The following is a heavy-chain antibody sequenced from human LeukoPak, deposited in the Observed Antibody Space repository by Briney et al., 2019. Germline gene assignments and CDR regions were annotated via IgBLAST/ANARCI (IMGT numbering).Heavy chain of an antibody. J-gene: IGHJ5*02. V-gene: IGHV1-18*01. CDR1: GYTFTSYG. CDR2: ISAYNGNT. Sequence: ASVKVSCKASGYTFTSYGISWVRQAPGQGLEWMGWISAYNGNTNYAQKLQGRVTMTTDTSTSTAYMELSSLRSEDTAVYYCARGSDYYGSGSYGFDPWGQGTLVTVSS. CDR3: ARGSDYYGSGSYGFDP. D-gene: IGHD3-10*01.